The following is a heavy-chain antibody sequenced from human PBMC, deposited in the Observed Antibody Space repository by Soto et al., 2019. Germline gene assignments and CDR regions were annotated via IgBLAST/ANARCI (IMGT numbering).Heavy chain of an antibody. V-gene: IGHV3-30*03. J-gene: IGHJ4*02. CDR2: ISYDGSDK. Sequence: GGSLRLSCAASGFTFNFYGMHWVRQAPGKGLEWVAVISYDGSDKYYADSVRGRFTISRDNAKNSLYLQMNSLRAEDTAVYYCARQLAVAGTGFDYWGQGTLVTVSS. CDR3: ARQLAVAGTGFDY. CDR1: GFTFNFYG. D-gene: IGHD6-19*01.